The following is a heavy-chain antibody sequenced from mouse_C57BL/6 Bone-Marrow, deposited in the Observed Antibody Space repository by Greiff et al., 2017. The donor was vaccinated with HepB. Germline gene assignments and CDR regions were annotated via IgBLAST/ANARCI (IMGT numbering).Heavy chain of an antibody. CDR1: GFTFSSYA. CDR2: ISDGGSYT. D-gene: IGHD1-1*01. Sequence: DVMLVESGGGLVKPGGPLKLSCAASGFTFSSYAMSWVRQTPEKRLEWVATISDGGSYTYYPDNVKGRFTISRDNAKNNLYLQMSHLKSEDTAMYYCARFYYGSSYYAMDYWGQGTSVTVSS. V-gene: IGHV5-4*03. J-gene: IGHJ4*01. CDR3: ARFYYGSSYYAMDY.